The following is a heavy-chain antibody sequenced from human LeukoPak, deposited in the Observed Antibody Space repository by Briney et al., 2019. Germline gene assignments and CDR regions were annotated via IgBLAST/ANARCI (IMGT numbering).Heavy chain of an antibody. Sequence: SGGSLRLSCSASRFTFSNYAIHWVRQAPGKGLEYVSAISSDGGSTYYADSVKGRFTISRDNSKNTLFLQMSSLRAEDTAIYYCVKDFYSGSGSRALGNYWGQGTLVTVSS. CDR2: ISSDGGST. D-gene: IGHD3-10*01. CDR3: VKDFYSGSGSRALGNY. CDR1: RFTFSNYA. J-gene: IGHJ4*02. V-gene: IGHV3-64D*06.